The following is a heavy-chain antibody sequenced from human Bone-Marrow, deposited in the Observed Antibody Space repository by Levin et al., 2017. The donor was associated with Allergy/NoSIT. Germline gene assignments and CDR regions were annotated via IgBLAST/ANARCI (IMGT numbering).Heavy chain of an antibody. D-gene: IGHD6-13*01. Sequence: GESLKISCAASGFIVSHYYMTWVRQAPGKGLEWVSVIYPGGSTYYADSVKGRFTISRDNSKNTLHLQLNSLRAEDTAVYYCAREGDRGISWYAYWYLDLRGRGTLVTVSS. CDR1: GFIVSHYY. CDR3: AREGDRGISWYAYWYLDL. V-gene: IGHV3-53*01. J-gene: IGHJ2*01. CDR2: IYPGGST.